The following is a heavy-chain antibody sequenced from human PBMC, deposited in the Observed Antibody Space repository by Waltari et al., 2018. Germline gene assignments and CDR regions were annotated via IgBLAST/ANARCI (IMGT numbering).Heavy chain of an antibody. CDR2: VDPEDGET. V-gene: IGHV1-69-2*01. D-gene: IGHD3-3*01. CDR1: GYSFTDQS. Sequence: EVHLTQSGAEVQKPGATVQISCKASGYSFTDQSLHGVRQAPGKGPEWIGRVDPEDGETTRAEKLDGRVTITADTSTDTADMDLSRLRSEDTALYYCMTLPIFGLVIKNYWGQGTLVTVSS. J-gene: IGHJ1*01. CDR3: MTLPIFGLVIKNY.